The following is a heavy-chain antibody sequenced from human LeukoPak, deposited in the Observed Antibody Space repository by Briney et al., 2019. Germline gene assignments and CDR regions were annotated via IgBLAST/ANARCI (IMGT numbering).Heavy chain of an antibody. CDR2: IHTSGST. D-gene: IGHD4-11*01. Sequence: SETLSLTCTVSGVSISSDYWSWIRQPAGKGLEWIGRIHTSGSTNYNPSLKSRVTMSVDTSKNQFSLKLSSVTAADTAVYHCARDRGLYSNYWYFDLWGRGTLVTVSS. V-gene: IGHV4-4*07. J-gene: IGHJ2*01. CDR1: GVSISSDY. CDR3: ARDRGLYSNYWYFDL.